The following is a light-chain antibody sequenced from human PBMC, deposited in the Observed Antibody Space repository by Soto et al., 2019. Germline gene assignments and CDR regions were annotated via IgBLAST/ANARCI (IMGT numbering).Light chain of an antibody. V-gene: IGKV1-5*01. Sequence: AVSANKEARVSITCRASEGISNWLAWYEQKPGKAPRLLIYGASRWESGVPSRFSGSRSGTEFTLTTSSLQPADFATYYCQQYNSFSRTFGQGTKV. CDR1: EGISNW. J-gene: IGKJ1*01. CDR3: QQYNSFSRT. CDR2: GAS.